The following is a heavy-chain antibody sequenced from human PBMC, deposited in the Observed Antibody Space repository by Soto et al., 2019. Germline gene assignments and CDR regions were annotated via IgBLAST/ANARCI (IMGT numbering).Heavy chain of an antibody. J-gene: IGHJ4*02. V-gene: IGHV1-18*01. CDR3: ARGRYGDY. Sequence: QVHLVQSGAEVKKPGASVKVSCKASGYTFTSYGITWVRQAPGQGLEWMGWISAHNGNTDYAQKLQCRVIVTRDTSTSTAYTELRSLRSDDTAVYYCARGRYGDYWGQGALVTVPS. CDR1: GYTFTSYG. D-gene: IGHD1-1*01. CDR2: ISAHNGNT.